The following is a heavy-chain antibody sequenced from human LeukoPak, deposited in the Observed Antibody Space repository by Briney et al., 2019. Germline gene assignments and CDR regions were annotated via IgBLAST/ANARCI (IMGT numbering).Heavy chain of an antibody. Sequence: SETLSLTCTVSGGSISSYYWSWIRQPAGKGLEWMGRIYTSGSTNYNPSLKSRVTMSVDTSKNQFSLKLSSVTAADTAVYYCARGGDDFWSGYYGHAFDIWGQGTMVTVSS. V-gene: IGHV4-4*07. CDR1: GGSISSYY. CDR3: ARGGDDFWSGYYGHAFDI. D-gene: IGHD3-3*01. J-gene: IGHJ3*02. CDR2: IYTSGST.